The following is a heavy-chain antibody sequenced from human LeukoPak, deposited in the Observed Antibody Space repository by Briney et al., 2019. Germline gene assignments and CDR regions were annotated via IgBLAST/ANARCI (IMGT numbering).Heavy chain of an antibody. CDR1: GGSISSYY. CDR2: IHYSGGIT. J-gene: IGHJ4*02. V-gene: IGHV4-59*08. D-gene: IGHD5-18*01. Sequence: TPSETLSLTCTVSGGSISSYYWSWIRQPPGKGLEWIGYIHYSGGITYYNPSLKSRVTISVDTSKNQFSLKLSSVTAADTAVYYCAGLRGYSYGYVDYWGQGTLVTVSS. CDR3: AGLRGYSYGYVDY.